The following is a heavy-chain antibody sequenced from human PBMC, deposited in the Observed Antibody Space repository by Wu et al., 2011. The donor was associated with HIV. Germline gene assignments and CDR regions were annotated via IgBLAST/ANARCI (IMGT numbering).Heavy chain of an antibody. CDR3: ASPSGDGRYFYYMDV. J-gene: IGHJ6*03. Sequence: QVQLVQSGAEVKKPGSSVKVSCKASGGTFSRFAISWVRQAPGQGLEWMGRIIPIFGRVNYAQKFQGRVTITADESTSTAYMELSSLRSEDTAVYYCASPSGDGRYFYYMDVWGKGTTVIVSS. CDR2: IIPIFGRV. V-gene: IGHV1-69*15. CDR1: GGTFSRFA. D-gene: IGHD1-26*01.